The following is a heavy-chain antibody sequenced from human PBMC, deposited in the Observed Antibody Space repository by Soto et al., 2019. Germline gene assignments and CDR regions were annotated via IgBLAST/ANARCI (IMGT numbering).Heavy chain of an antibody. Sequence: SETLSLTCAVSGDSMTRSVWWTWVRQPPGKGLEWIGEVFHTGNTNYNPSLKSRVTMSVDKSTNEFSLKVTSVTAADTAIYYCARKAWVRFDYWGQGALVTSPQ. CDR3: ARKAWVRFDY. CDR1: GDSMTRSVW. CDR2: VFHTGNT. D-gene: IGHD7-27*01. J-gene: IGHJ4*02. V-gene: IGHV4-4*02.